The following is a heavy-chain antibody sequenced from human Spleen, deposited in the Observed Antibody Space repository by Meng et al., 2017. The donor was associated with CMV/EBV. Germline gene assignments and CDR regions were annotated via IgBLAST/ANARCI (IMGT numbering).Heavy chain of an antibody. V-gene: IGHV3-53*01. D-gene: IGHD2-2*02. CDR1: GFSVTSIY. Sequence: ASGFSVTSIYMIWVRQAPGKGLEWVSFIRYDGSTTYTASVQGRFTISRDNSKNTVYLQMNSLRAEDTALYYCARACRQVNTCYLVSWGQGTQVTVSS. J-gene: IGHJ4*02. CDR2: IRYDGST. CDR3: ARACRQVNTCYLVS.